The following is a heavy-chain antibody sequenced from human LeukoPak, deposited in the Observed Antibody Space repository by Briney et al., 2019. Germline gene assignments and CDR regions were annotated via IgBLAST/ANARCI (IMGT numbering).Heavy chain of an antibody. Sequence: PGRALRLSCAASGFTFSSYAMSWVRQAPGKALEWVSAISGSGGSTYYADSVKGRFTISRDNSKNTLYLQMNSLRAEDTAGYYCAKHSGGTCYSSFDYWGQGTLVTVSS. V-gene: IGHV3-23*01. CDR3: AKHSGGTCYSSFDY. J-gene: IGHJ4*02. CDR2: ISGSGGST. D-gene: IGHD2-15*01. CDR1: GFTFSSYA.